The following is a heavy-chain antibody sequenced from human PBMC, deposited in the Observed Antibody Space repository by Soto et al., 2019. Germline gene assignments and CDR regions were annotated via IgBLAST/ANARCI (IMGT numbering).Heavy chain of an antibody. V-gene: IGHV1-69*02. CDR1: GGTFSSYT. D-gene: IGHD2-2*01. Sequence: QVQLVQSGAEVQKPGSSVKVSCKASGGTFSSYTISWVRQAPGQGLEWMGRIIPILGIANYAQKFQGRVTITADKSTSTAYMELSSLRSEDTAVYYCARTPSLNCSSTSCYEFRYYYYYMDVWGKGTTVTVSS. CDR3: ARTPSLNCSSTSCYEFRYYYYYMDV. CDR2: IIPILGIA. J-gene: IGHJ6*03.